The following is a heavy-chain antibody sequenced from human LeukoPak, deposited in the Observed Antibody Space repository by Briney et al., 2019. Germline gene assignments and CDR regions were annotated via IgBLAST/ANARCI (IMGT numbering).Heavy chain of an antibody. D-gene: IGHD1-26*01. CDR1: GSTFSSYA. V-gene: IGHV3-21*01. J-gene: IGHJ3*02. CDR2: ISSSSNYI. CDR3: ARGGGSYPGAFDI. Sequence: GGSLRLSCAASGSTFSSYAMHWVRQAPGKGLEWVSSISSSSNYIYYADSVKGRFTVSRDNAKNSLYLQMNSLRAEDTAVYYCARGGGSYPGAFDIWGQGTMVTVSS.